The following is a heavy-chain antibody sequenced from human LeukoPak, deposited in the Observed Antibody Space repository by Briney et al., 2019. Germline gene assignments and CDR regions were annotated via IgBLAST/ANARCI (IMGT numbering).Heavy chain of an antibody. Sequence: GGSLRLSCAASGFTFSSYGMHWVRQAPGKGLEWVAVISYDGSNKYYADSVKGRFTISRDNSKNTLYLQMNSLRAEDTAVYYCAKDQGDRGVMYYWGQGTLVTVSS. V-gene: IGHV3-30*18. D-gene: IGHD3-10*01. CDR3: AKDQGDRGVMYY. CDR1: GFTFSSYG. J-gene: IGHJ4*02. CDR2: ISYDGSNK.